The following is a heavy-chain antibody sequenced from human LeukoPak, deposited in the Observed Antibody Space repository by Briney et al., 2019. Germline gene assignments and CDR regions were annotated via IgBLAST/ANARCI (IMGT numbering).Heavy chain of an antibody. D-gene: IGHD6-13*01. V-gene: IGHV3-23*01. J-gene: IGHJ4*02. Sequence: GGSLRLSCAASGFTFSSYAMSWVRQAPGKGLEWVSDISDSGGSTYYADSVKGRFTISRDNSKNTLYLQMNSLSAEDTAVYYCAKAPRTRIAENFDYWGQGTLVTVSS. CDR2: ISDSGGST. CDR3: AKAPRTRIAENFDY. CDR1: GFTFSSYA.